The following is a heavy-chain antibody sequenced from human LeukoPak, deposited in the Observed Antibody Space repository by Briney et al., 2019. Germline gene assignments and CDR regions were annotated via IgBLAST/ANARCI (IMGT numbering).Heavy chain of an antibody. CDR1: GGSVSSGTYY. J-gene: IGHJ3*02. Sequence: TSQTLSLTCTVSGGSVSSGTYYWNWIRQPAEKGLEWIGRMYTSGRTNYNPSLKSRVTISVDTSKNQFSQKLTSVTAADTAVYYCASQTLTDDAFDIWGQGTMVTVSS. D-gene: IGHD1-20*01. CDR3: ASQTLTDDAFDI. CDR2: MYTSGRT. V-gene: IGHV4-61*02.